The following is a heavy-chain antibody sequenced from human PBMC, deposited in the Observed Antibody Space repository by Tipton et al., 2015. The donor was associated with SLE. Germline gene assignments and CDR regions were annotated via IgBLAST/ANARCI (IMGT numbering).Heavy chain of an antibody. CDR1: GGSFSGYY. Sequence: TLSLTCAVYGGSFSGYYWSWIRQPPGKGLEWIGEINHSGSTNYNPSLKSRVTMSIDKSKNQFSLNLTSVTAADTAVYFCARDYYESSGYFAYWGQGILVTVSS. D-gene: IGHD3-22*01. CDR2: INHSGST. CDR3: ARDYYESSGYFAY. J-gene: IGHJ4*02. V-gene: IGHV4-34*01.